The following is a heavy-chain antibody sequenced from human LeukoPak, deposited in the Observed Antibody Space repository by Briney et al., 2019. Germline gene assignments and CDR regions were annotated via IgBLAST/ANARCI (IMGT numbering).Heavy chain of an antibody. CDR3: AKGNWGSPFDS. V-gene: IGHV3-9*01. Sequence: GRSLRLSCAASGFTFGAYSMHWVRQVPGRDLEWVSGIGWNSGTIDYVDSVRGRFTISRDNAKSSLYLQMNSLRADDTALYYCAKGNWGSPFDSWGQGTLVAVSS. CDR2: IGWNSGTI. J-gene: IGHJ4*02. D-gene: IGHD7-27*01. CDR1: GFTFGAYS.